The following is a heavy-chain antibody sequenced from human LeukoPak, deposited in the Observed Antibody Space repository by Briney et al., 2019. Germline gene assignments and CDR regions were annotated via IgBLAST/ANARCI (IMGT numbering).Heavy chain of an antibody. Sequence: GGSLRLSCAASGFTFSSYAMSWVRQAPGKGLEWVSAMSGSGGSTYFAGSVKGRFTISRDNSKNTLYLQMNSMRAEDTAVYYCAKSRARREGSSGSIDYWGQGTLVTVSS. J-gene: IGHJ4*02. CDR2: MSGSGGST. V-gene: IGHV3-23*01. CDR3: AKSRARREGSSGSIDY. D-gene: IGHD3-22*01. CDR1: GFTFSSYA.